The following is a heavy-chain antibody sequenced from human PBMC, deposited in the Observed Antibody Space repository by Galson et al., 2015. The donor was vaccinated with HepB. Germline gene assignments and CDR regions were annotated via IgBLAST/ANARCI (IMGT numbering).Heavy chain of an antibody. V-gene: IGHV3-23*01. Sequence: LRLSCAASGFTFSNYAMSWVRQAPGKGLEWVSAISGSGGSTYYADSVKGRFTISRDNSKNTLYLQMNSLRAEDTAVYYCALRIAATGTRYFQHWGQGTLVTVSS. D-gene: IGHD6-13*01. CDR3: ALRIAATGTRYFQH. CDR2: ISGSGGST. CDR1: GFTFSNYA. J-gene: IGHJ1*01.